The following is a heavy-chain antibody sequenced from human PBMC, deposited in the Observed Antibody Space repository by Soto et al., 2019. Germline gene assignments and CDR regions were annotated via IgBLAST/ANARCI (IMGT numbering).Heavy chain of an antibody. CDR1: GFIFNNYA. CDR3: ATAGNYASRGRDF. V-gene: IGHV1-18*04. J-gene: IGHJ4*02. D-gene: IGHD3-22*01. Sequence: ASVKVSCKAFGFIFNNYAISWVRQAPGQGLEWMGWISANSGNTNYAQRLQGRVTMTTDTSTSTAYMELRSLRSDDTAVYYCATAGNYASRGRDFWGQGTLVTVSS. CDR2: ISANSGNT.